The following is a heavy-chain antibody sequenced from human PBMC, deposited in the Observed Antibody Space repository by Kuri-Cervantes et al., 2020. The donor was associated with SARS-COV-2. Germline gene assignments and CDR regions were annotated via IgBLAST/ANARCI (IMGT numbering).Heavy chain of an antibody. CDR3: AREKLYSGSHIDY. CDR2: ISFDGSNK. J-gene: IGHJ4*02. CDR1: RFTFSHYG. V-gene: IGHV3-30-3*01. Sequence: GGSLRLSCAASRFTFSHYGVHWVRQAPGKGLEWVAVISFDGSNKYYGDSVEGRFPISRDNSKNMLYLQMDSLRADDTAVYYCAREKLYSGSHIDYWGQGTLVTVSS. D-gene: IGHD1-26*01.